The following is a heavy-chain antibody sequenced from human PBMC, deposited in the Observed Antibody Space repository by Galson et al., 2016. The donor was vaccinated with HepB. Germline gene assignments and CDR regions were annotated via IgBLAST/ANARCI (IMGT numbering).Heavy chain of an antibody. CDR2: IYYSGTT. CDR3: ARLYGDYEYYFYYYGMDV. J-gene: IGHJ6*02. Sequence: SETLSLTCTVSGDSISSSRHYWGWIRQPPGKGLEWIGSIYYSGTTYYNPSLRSRVTISVDTSKNQFSLKLSSVTAADTAVYYRARLYGDYEYYFYYYGMDVWGQGTTVTVSS. D-gene: IGHD4-17*01. V-gene: IGHV4-39*01. CDR1: GDSISSSRHY.